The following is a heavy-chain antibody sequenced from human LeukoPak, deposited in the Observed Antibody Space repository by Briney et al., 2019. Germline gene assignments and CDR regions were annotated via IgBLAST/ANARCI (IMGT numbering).Heavy chain of an antibody. Sequence: PGGSLRLSCAASGFTFSSYAMSWVRQAPGKGLEWVSAISGSGGRTYYADSVKGRFTISRDNSKNTLYLQMNSLRAEDTAVYYCAKGGYCSGGSCYSEFDYWGQGTLVTVSS. D-gene: IGHD2-15*01. CDR1: GFTFSSYA. J-gene: IGHJ4*02. V-gene: IGHV3-23*01. CDR3: AKGGYCSGGSCYSEFDY. CDR2: ISGSGGRT.